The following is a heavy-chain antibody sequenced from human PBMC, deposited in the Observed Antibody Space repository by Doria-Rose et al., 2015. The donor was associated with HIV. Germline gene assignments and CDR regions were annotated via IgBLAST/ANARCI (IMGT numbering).Heavy chain of an antibody. Sequence: EWIGNIHHTGDTYYNPSLNGRDTMSVDTSKNQFSLKLNSVSGADTAVYYCGRGSGYPTAWTYYDPWGQGTLVSVPS. CDR2: IHHTGDT. J-gene: IGHJ5*02. D-gene: IGHD1-7*01. V-gene: IGHV4-38-2*02. CDR3: GRGSGYPTAWTYYDP.